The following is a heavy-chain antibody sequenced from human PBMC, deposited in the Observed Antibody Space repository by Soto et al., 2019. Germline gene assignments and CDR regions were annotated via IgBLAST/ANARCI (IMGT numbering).Heavy chain of an antibody. V-gene: IGHV3-30*09. CDR2: ISYDGSNK. J-gene: IGHJ6*02. CDR3: ARAEPAGFGVMTASHYYGMDV. CDR1: GFTFSGYA. Sequence: ESGGGVVQPGRSLRLSCAASGFTFSGYALHWVRQTPGKGLEWMAVISYDGSNKYYAGSVEGRFAISRDNSKNTLFLQMNNLRTEDTAIYYCARAEPAGFGVMTASHYYGMDVWGQGTTVTVSS. D-gene: IGHD3-3*01.